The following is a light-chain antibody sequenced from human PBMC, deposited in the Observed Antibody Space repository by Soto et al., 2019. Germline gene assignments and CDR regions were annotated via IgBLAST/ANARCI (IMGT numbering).Light chain of an antibody. CDR2: GAS. CDR3: QQYGRSPPFT. CDR1: QSVSSTY. V-gene: IGKV3-20*01. J-gene: IGKJ2*01. Sequence: EIGLTQSPGTLSLSPGERATLSCRASQSVSSTYIAWYQQNPGRAPRLLIYGASSRATGIPDRFSGSGSGTDFTLIISRLEPEDFAVYFCQQYGRSPPFTFGQGTKVEIK.